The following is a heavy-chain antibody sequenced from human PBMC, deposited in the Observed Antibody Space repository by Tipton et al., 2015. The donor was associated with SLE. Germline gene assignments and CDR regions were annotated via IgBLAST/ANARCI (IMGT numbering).Heavy chain of an antibody. D-gene: IGHD1-1*01. Sequence: TLSLTCSVSGVSISTYYWSWIRQSPGKGLEWIGFFYFSGSSQYNPSLKSRVAISMDTSRNQFSLRLKSVTAADTAVDYWATGHFDFWGQGRLVTVSS. CDR2: FYFSGSS. V-gene: IGHV4-59*08. CDR1: GVSISTYY. J-gene: IGHJ5*01. CDR3: ATGHFDF.